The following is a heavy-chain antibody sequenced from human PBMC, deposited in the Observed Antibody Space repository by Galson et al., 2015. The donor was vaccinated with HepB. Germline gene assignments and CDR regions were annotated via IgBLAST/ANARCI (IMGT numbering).Heavy chain of an antibody. V-gene: IGHV3-23*01. CDR2: ISGSGGST. D-gene: IGHD3-22*01. J-gene: IGHJ4*02. CDR1: GFTFSSYA. Sequence: SLRLSCAASGFTFSSYAMRWVRQAPGKGLEWVSAISGSGGSTHYADSMKGRFTISRDNSKNTLYLQMNSLRAEDTAVYYCAKVEYYDSSGYSHWGQGTLVTVSS. CDR3: AKVEYYDSSGYSH.